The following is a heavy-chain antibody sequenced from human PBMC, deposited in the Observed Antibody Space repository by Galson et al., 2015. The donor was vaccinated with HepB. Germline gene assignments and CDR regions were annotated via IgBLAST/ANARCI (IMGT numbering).Heavy chain of an antibody. J-gene: IGHJ6*02. CDR2: ISYDGSNK. CDR3: AKDSYGDHWYGMDV. V-gene: IGHV3-30*18. D-gene: IGHD4-17*01. CDR1: GFTFSSYG. Sequence: SLRLSCAASGFTFSSYGMHWVRQAPGKGLEWVAVISYDGSNKYYADSVKGRFTISRDNSKNTLYLQMNSLRAEDTAVYYCAKDSYGDHWYGMDVWGQGTTVTVSS.